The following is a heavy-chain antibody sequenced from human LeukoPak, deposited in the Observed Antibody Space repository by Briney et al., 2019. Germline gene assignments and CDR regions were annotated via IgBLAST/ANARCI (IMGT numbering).Heavy chain of an antibody. V-gene: IGHV4-59*12. J-gene: IGHJ4*02. D-gene: IGHD3-10*01. CDR2: IYYSGGT. CDR1: LDSINGYY. Sequence: SEALSLTCNVSLDSINGYYWSWIRQPPGKGLEWIGYIYYSGGTNYNPSLKSRVTISVDTSKNQFSLNLSSVTAADTAMYYCARTRRTIFSLSGSHPNHFDYWGQGTLVTVSS. CDR3: ARTRRTIFSLSGSHPNHFDY.